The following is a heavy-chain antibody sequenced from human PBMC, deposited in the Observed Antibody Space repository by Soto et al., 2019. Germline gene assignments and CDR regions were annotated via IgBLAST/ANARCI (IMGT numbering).Heavy chain of an antibody. D-gene: IGHD7-27*01. CDR1: GFTFSSYA. CDR2: ISGSGGST. J-gene: IGHJ6*02. V-gene: IGHV3-23*01. Sequence: GGSLRLSCAASGFTFSSYAMSWVRQAPGKGLEWVSAISGSGGSTYYADSVKGRFTISRDNSKNTLYLQMNSLRAEDTAVYYCALTTQYYYYGMDVWGQGTTVTVSS. CDR3: ALTTQYYYYGMDV.